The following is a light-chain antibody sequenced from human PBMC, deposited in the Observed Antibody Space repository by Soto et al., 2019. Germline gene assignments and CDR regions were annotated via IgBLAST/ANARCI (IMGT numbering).Light chain of an antibody. CDR3: TSYVGNDIWV. CDR2: EVT. Sequence: QSALTQPPSASGSPGQSVTISCTGTSSDVGAYKYVSWYQQYPGKATKLMIYEVTKRPSGVPDRFSGSKSGNTASLTVSGLQAEDEADYYCTSYVGNDIWVFGGGTRSPS. CDR1: SSDVGAYKY. V-gene: IGLV2-8*01. J-gene: IGLJ3*02.